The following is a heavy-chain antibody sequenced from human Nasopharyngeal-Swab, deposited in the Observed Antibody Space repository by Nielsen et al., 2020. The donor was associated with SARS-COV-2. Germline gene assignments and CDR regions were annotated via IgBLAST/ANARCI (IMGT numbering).Heavy chain of an antibody. J-gene: IGHJ6*03. CDR2: IYYSGST. V-gene: IGHV4-31*02. CDR3: ARVSRYYYMDV. Sequence: RQPPGKGLEWIGYIYYSGSTYYNPSLKSRVTISVDTSKNQFSLKLSSVTAADTAVYYCARVSRYYYMDVWGKGATVTVSS.